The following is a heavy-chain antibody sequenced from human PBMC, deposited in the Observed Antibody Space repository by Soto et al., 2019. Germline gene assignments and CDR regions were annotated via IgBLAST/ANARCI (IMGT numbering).Heavy chain of an antibody. CDR2: VNPSGGSA. Sequence: AAVKVSCKTSGYIFTAYSMHWVRQAPGQGLEWMGVVNPSGGSAHYAQSFEGRVTLTRDTSTSTFYMELSSLRSEDTAVYYCAREENCRGGTCYSEYFHHWGQGTLVTVSS. J-gene: IGHJ1*01. CDR3: AREENCRGGTCYSEYFHH. CDR1: GYIFTAYS. V-gene: IGHV1-46*01. D-gene: IGHD2-15*01.